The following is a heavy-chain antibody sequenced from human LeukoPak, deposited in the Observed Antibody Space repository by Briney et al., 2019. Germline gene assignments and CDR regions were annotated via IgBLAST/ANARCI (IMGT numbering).Heavy chain of an antibody. CDR3: ARDFITMVRGSRLNAFDI. V-gene: IGHV1-2*02. D-gene: IGHD3-10*01. Sequence: GASVKVSCKASGYTFTSYDINWVRQAPGQGLEWMGWINPNSGGTNYAQKFQGRVTMTRDTSISTAYMELSRLRSDDTAVYYCARDFITMVRGSRLNAFDIWGQGTMVTVSS. CDR1: GYTFTSYD. J-gene: IGHJ3*02. CDR2: INPNSGGT.